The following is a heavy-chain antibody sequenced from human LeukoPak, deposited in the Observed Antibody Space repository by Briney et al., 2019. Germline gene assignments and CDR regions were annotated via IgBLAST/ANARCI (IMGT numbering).Heavy chain of an antibody. J-gene: IGHJ3*02. Sequence: SETLSLTCTVSGGSISSYYWSWIRQPPGKGLEWIGYIYYSGSTNYNPSHKSRVTISVDTSKNQFSLKLSSVTAADTAVYYCARRGGGYFNDAFDIWGQGTMVTVSS. V-gene: IGHV4-59*08. CDR2: IYYSGST. CDR3: ARRGGGYFNDAFDI. CDR1: GGSISSYY. D-gene: IGHD2-21*02.